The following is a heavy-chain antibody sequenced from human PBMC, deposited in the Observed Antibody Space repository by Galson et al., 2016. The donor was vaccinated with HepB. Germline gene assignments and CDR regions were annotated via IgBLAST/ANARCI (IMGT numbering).Heavy chain of an antibody. Sequence: SVKVSCKASGGTFSTHAISWVRRAPGQGLEWMGGVTPFFGTANYAQKFQGRVAITADESTRTVYMELSSLRSEDTAVYYCARDSKGGTINYFDNWGKGTPVTVSS. D-gene: IGHD1/OR15-1a*01. J-gene: IGHJ4*02. CDR1: GGTFSTHA. CDR3: ARDSKGGTINYFDN. CDR2: VTPFFGTA. V-gene: IGHV1-69*13.